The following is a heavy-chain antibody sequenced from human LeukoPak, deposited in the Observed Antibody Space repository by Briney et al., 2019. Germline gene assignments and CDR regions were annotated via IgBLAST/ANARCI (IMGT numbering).Heavy chain of an antibody. D-gene: IGHD3-16*01. CDR2: INPKSGGK. CDR3: GTQRGSYLWVTDFDY. Sequence: ASVKVSCKASGYTFTGYFMHWVRQAPGQGLEWMVWINPKSGGKNYAQEFQGRDTVTRDTSISTPYMELSGLISDDTGVFYCGTQRGSYLWVTDFDYWGQGTLVTVSS. CDR1: GYTFTGYF. J-gene: IGHJ4*02. V-gene: IGHV1-2*02.